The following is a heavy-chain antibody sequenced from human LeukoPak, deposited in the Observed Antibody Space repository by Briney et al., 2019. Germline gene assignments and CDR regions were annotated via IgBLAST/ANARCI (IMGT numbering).Heavy chain of an antibody. CDR1: GGSISSGSYY. V-gene: IGHV4-61*02. D-gene: IGHD3/OR15-3a*01. J-gene: IGHJ4*02. CDR3: ARQTGSGLFILP. Sequence: SETLSLTCTVSGGSISSGSYYWSWIRQPAGKGLEWIGRIYTSGSTNYNPSLKSRVTISVDTSKNQFSLKLTSVTAADTAVYYCARQTGSGLFILPGGQGTLVTVSS. CDR2: IYTSGST.